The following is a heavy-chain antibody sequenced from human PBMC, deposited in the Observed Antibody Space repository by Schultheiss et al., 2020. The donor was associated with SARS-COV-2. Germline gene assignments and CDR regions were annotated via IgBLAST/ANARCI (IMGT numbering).Heavy chain of an antibody. CDR1: GFTFSDYA. V-gene: IGHV3-30*04. Sequence: GESLKISCAASGFTFSDYAMHWVRQAPGKGLEWVAVISYDGSNKYYADSVKGRFTISRDNSKNTLYLQMNSLRAEDTAVYYCARDQVWADFWSGQGYFDYWGQGTLVTVSS. D-gene: IGHD3-3*01. CDR2: ISYDGSNK. J-gene: IGHJ4*02. CDR3: ARDQVWADFWSGQGYFDY.